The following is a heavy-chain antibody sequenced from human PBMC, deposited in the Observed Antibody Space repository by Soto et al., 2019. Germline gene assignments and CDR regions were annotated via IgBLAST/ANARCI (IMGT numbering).Heavy chain of an antibody. CDR1: GYTFTSYY. CDR2: INPSGGST. V-gene: IGHV1-46*01. CDR3: ARGFRLRAAAGQNDAFDI. D-gene: IGHD6-13*01. J-gene: IGHJ3*02. Sequence: GASVKVSCKASGYTFTSYYMRWVRQAPGQGLEWMGIINPSGGSTSYAQKFQGRVTMTRDTSTSTVYMELSSLRSEDTAVYYCARGFRLRAAAGQNDAFDIWGQGTMVTVSS.